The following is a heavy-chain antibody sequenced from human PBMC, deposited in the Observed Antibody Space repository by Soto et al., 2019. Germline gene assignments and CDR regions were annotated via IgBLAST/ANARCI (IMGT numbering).Heavy chain of an antibody. CDR3: ARGYCTTTICDPWFDP. CDR1: GYSFTSYW. CDR2: IYPGDSDT. V-gene: IGHV5-51*01. J-gene: IGHJ5*02. Sequence: GESLKISCTGVGYSFTSYWIGWVRQMPGKGLEWMGIIYPGDSDTGYSPSFQGQVTISADKSITTAYLQWSSLKASDTAMYYCARGYCTTTICDPWFDPWGQGTLVTVS. D-gene: IGHD2-2*01.